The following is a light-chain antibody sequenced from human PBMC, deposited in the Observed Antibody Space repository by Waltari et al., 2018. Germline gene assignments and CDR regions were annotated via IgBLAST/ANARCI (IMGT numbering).Light chain of an antibody. J-gene: IGLJ1*01. CDR1: GSNIRINP. CDR3: AAWDDSLNGLS. V-gene: IGLV1-44*01. Sequence: QSVLTQPPPASGTPGQRVTISCSGSGSNIRINPVHWYQQLPGTAPKLLIYNDNQRPSGVPDRFSGSKSGSSASLAISGLQSDDEANHYCAAWDDSLNGLSFGTGTRVTVL. CDR2: NDN.